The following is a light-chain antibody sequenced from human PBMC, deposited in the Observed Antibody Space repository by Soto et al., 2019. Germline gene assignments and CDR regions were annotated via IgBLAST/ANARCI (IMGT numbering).Light chain of an antibody. CDR2: YDS. J-gene: IGLJ7*01. CDR1: NIGSKG. V-gene: IGLV3-21*04. CDR3: QVWDSTSDHAV. Sequence: SYELTQPPSVSVAPGTTARITCGGNNIGSKGVHWYQQEPGQAPVLVIYYDSDRPSGIPERFSGSNSGNTATLTITRVEAGDEADYYCQVWDSTSDHAVFGGGTQLTVL.